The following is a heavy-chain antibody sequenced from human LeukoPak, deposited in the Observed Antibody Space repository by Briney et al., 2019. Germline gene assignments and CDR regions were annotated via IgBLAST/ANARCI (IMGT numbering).Heavy chain of an antibody. Sequence: SETLSLTCTVSGGSISSGGYYWSWIRQHPGKGLEWIGYIYYSGSTYYNPSLKSRVTISADTSKNQFSLKLSSVTAADTAVYYCARERRIAAAGTFDYWGQGTLVTVSS. CDR1: GGSISSGGYY. J-gene: IGHJ4*02. V-gene: IGHV4-31*03. D-gene: IGHD6-13*01. CDR3: ARERRIAAAGTFDY. CDR2: IYYSGST.